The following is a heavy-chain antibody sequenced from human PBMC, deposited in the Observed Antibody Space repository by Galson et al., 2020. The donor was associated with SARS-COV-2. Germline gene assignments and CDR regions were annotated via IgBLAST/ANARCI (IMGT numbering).Heavy chain of an antibody. Sequence: TGGSLRLSCAASGFTFSSYGMHWVRQAPGKGLEWVAVISYDGSNKYYEDSVKGRFTISRDNSKNTLYLQMDSLRAEDTAVYYCAKDTQYYYDNSGYYYFNYWGQGTLVTVSS. CDR2: ISYDGSNK. CDR1: GFTFSSYG. V-gene: IGHV3-30*18. J-gene: IGHJ4*02. D-gene: IGHD3-22*01. CDR3: AKDTQYYYDNSGYYYFNY.